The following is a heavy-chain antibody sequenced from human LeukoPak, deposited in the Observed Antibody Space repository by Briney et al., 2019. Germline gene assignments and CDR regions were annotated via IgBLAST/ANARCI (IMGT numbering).Heavy chain of an antibody. CDR1: GYTFTGYY. Sequence: ASVKVSCKASGYTFTGYYMHWGRQAPGQGLEWMGWINPNSGGTNYAQKFQGRVTMTRDTSISTAYMELSRLRSDDTAVYYCAREVMRGGLDYWGQGTLVAVSS. D-gene: IGHD2-21*01. V-gene: IGHV1-2*02. CDR3: AREVMRGGLDY. CDR2: INPNSGGT. J-gene: IGHJ4*02.